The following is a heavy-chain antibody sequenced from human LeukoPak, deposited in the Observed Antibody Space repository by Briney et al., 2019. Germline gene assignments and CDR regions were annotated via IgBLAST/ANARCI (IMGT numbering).Heavy chain of an antibody. CDR3: ARTYNYDRSGYFNF. D-gene: IGHD3-22*01. Sequence: ASVKVSCXASGYTFXXXXXXXVRQAXGXXXXXXXIINPXXXNXNXXXXXXXXXXXTRDTSTYTVYMELSSLRSEDTAVYYCARTYNYDRSGYFNFWGQGTLVTVSS. CDR2: INPXXXNX. J-gene: IGHJ4*02. CDR1: GYTFXXXX. V-gene: IGHV1-46*01.